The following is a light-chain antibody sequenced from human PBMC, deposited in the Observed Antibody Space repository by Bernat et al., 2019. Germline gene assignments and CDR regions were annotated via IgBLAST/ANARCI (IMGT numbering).Light chain of an antibody. CDR2: EVH. CDR3: SSNVGRSRCL. J-gene: IGLJ1*01. CDR1: SSDVGAYNY. V-gene: IGLV2-8*01. Sequence: QSALTLPPSASGPPGQPVTVSCTGTSSDVGAYNYVSWYQQYPGKAPKPIIYEVHKRPSGVPDRFSGSKSGNTAFLTVSGLQAEDEAGFYCSSNVGRSRCLFGGGTHLTVL.